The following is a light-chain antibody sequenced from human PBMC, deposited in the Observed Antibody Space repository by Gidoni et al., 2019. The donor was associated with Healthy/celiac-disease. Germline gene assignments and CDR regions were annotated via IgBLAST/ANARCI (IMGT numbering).Light chain of an antibody. CDR2: AAS. CDR1: QSISNY. J-gene: IGKJ2*01. Sequence: DIQMTQSPSALSASVGAGVTSPCRASQSISNYLTLYQQKTGKAPKLLFYAASSLQSGCPSSFSVSGSGTDFTLTIRSLQPEDFATYYCLQCYTTPYTFGQGTKLEIK. CDR3: LQCYTTPYT. V-gene: IGKV1-39*01.